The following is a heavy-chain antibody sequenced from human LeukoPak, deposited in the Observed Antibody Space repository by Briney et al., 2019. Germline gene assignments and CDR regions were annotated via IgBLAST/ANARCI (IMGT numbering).Heavy chain of an antibody. Sequence: GGSLRLSRAASGFTFSSYSMNWVRQAPGKGLEWVSSISSSSSYIYYADSVKGRFTISRDNAKNSLYLQMNSPRAEDTAVYYCAKDRRIVVVTAMDYWGQGTLVTVSS. J-gene: IGHJ4*02. CDR2: ISSSSSYI. CDR3: AKDRRIVVVTAMDY. V-gene: IGHV3-21*01. D-gene: IGHD2-21*02. CDR1: GFTFSSYS.